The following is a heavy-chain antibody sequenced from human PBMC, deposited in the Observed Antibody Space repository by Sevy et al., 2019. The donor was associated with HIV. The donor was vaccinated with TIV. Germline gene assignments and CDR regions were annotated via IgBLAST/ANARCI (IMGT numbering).Heavy chain of an antibody. CDR3: SKPIYFYDNSGYSGDY. V-gene: IGHV3-23*01. CDR1: GFTFSSHA. D-gene: IGHD3-22*01. J-gene: IGHJ4*02. Sequence: GGSLRLSCVASGFTFSSHAMNWVRQVPGKGLEWVSSIGTDGDGRYYADSVKGRFTISRDNSKSTLYLQMNSLIAVDTALYYCSKPIYFYDNSGYSGDYWGQGIRVTVSS. CDR2: IGTDGDGR.